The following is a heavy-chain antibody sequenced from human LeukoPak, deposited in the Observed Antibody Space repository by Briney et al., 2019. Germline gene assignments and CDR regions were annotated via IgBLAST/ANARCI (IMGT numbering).Heavy chain of an antibody. V-gene: IGHV4-39*01. D-gene: IGHD3-3*01. Sequence: PSETLPLTCTVSGGSISSSSYYWGWIRQPPGKGLEWIGSIYYSGSTYYNPSLKSRVTISVDTSKNQFSLKLSSVTAADTAVYHCARLFGVVITHFNWFDPWGQGTLVTVSS. CDR1: GGSISSSSYY. J-gene: IGHJ5*02. CDR2: IYYSGST. CDR3: ARLFGVVITHFNWFDP.